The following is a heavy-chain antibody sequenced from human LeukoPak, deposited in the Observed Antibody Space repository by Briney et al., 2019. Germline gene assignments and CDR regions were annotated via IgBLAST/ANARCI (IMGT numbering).Heavy chain of an antibody. Sequence: GGSLRLSCAASGFTFSSHAMSWVRQAPGKGLEWVSGISGSGGSTYYADSVRGRFTISRDNSKNTLYVQMNSLRAEDTAVYYCAKGRAGIDYWGQGTLVIVSS. CDR1: GFTFSSHA. V-gene: IGHV3-23*01. CDR2: ISGSGGST. CDR3: AKGRAGIDY. D-gene: IGHD6-19*01. J-gene: IGHJ4*02.